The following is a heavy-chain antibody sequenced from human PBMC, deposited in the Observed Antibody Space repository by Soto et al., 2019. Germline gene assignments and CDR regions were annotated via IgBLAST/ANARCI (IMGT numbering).Heavy chain of an antibody. Sequence: GGSLRLSCAASGFTFSSYGMHWVRQAPGKGLEWVAVISYDGSNKYYADSVKGRFTISRDNSKNTLYLQMNSLRAEDTAVYYCAGRTAVTTNYWGQGTLVTVSS. CDR1: GFTFSSYG. V-gene: IGHV3-30*03. CDR2: ISYDGSNK. D-gene: IGHD4-17*01. CDR3: AGRTAVTTNY. J-gene: IGHJ4*02.